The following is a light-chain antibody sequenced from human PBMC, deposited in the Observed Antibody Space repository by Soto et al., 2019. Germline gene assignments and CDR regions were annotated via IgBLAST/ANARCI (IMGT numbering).Light chain of an antibody. J-gene: IGKJ4*01. CDR3: QQYGTLPPT. Sequence: EIVLTQSTGTLSLSPGERATLSCRASQTVINTYLAWYQQKSGQAPKFLIYGASNRATGIPDRFSGSGSGTDFTLTISRLEPEDFAVYYCQQYGTLPPTFGGGTKVEI. CDR1: QTVINTY. V-gene: IGKV3-20*01. CDR2: GAS.